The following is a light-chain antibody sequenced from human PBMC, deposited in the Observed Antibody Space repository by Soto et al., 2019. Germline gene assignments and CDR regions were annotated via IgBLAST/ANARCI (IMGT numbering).Light chain of an antibody. CDR3: CSYAGSRTHVL. CDR2: EGS. V-gene: IGLV2-23*01. CDR1: SGDVGNYNL. J-gene: IGLJ2*01. Sequence: QSALTQPASVSGSPGQSITISCTGTSGDVGNYNLVSWYQQHPGKAPKLMIYEGSKRPSGVSNRFSGSKSGNTASLTISGLQAEDEAGYYCCSYAGSRTHVLFGGGTKLTVL.